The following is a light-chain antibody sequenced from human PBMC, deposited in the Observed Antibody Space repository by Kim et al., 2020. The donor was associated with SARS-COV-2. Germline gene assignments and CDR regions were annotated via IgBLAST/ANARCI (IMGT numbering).Light chain of an antibody. CDR2: GAS. CDR3: QQYGSSPPT. Sequence: SPGERATLSCRASQSVSSSYLAWYQHQPGQAPRLLMSGASTRATGIPDRFSGSGSGTDFTLTISRLEPEDFAVYYCQQYGSSPPTFGHGTKVDIK. CDR1: QSVSSSY. V-gene: IGKV3-20*01. J-gene: IGKJ1*01.